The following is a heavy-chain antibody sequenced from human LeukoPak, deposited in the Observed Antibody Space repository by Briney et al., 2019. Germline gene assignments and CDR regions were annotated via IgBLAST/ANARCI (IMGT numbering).Heavy chain of an antibody. CDR3: TRDGVSWILDY. D-gene: IGHD3-16*01. CDR2: VYYRGNT. J-gene: IGHJ4*02. CDR1: GDSISPYY. V-gene: IGHV4-59*01. Sequence: SETLSLTCSVSGDSISPYYWRWLRQPPGRGLEWIGFVYYRGNTKYNPSLKSRVTISVDTSKNHVSLKLNAVTAADTAVYYCTRDGVSWILDYWGQGTLVTVS.